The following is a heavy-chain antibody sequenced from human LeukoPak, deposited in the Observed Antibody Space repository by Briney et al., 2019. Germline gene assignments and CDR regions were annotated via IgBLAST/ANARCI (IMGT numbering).Heavy chain of an antibody. D-gene: IGHD3-3*01. J-gene: IGHJ5*02. CDR2: IYYSGST. V-gene: IGHV4-39*01. CDR1: GGSISSSSYY. Sequence: RSSETLSLTCTVSGGSISSSSYYWGWIRQPPGKGLEWIGSIYYSGSTYYNPSLKSRFTISVDTSKNQFSLKLSSVTAADTAVYYCARHTELRFLEWSDANWFDPWGQGTLVTVSS. CDR3: ARHTELRFLEWSDANWFDP.